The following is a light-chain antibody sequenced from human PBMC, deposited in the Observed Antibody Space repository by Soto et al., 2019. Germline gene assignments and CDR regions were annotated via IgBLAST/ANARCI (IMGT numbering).Light chain of an antibody. V-gene: IGLV2-23*01. CDR2: EGS. CDR1: SSDVGSYNL. Sequence: QAVVTQPASVSGSPGQSITISCTGTSSDVGSYNLVSWYQQHPGKAPKLMIYEGSKRPSGVSNRFSGSKSGNTASLTISGLQAEDEADYYCFSYAGSSTYVFGTGTKLTVL. CDR3: FSYAGSSTYV. J-gene: IGLJ1*01.